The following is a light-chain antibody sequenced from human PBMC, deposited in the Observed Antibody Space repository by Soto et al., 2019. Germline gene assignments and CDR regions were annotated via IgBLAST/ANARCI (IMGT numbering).Light chain of an antibody. CDR2: GAS. CDR1: QIISSN. J-gene: IGKJ3*01. Sequence: DIVLTQSPATLSVSLGERVSLSCRASQIISSNLAWYQQKPGQLPRLLIYGASARAAGIPARFSGSGAGTEFTLIISSLKSEDFAVYYCQQYNNWPQFTFGPGTKVDV. V-gene: IGKV3-15*01. CDR3: QQYNNWPQFT.